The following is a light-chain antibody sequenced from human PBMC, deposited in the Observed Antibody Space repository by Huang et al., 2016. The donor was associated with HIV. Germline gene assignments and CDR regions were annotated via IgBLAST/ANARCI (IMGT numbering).Light chain of an antibody. Sequence: DIQVTQSPSSLSASVGDRVTITCRASQPINTYLNLYQQKPGKAPKLLIYESSALQSGVPSRFSGSGSGTDFTLPVSSLLPEDFATYYCQQSYSMPITVGLGTRLEI. J-gene: IGKJ5*01. CDR2: ESS. CDR3: QQSYSMPIT. CDR1: QPINTY. V-gene: IGKV1-39*01.